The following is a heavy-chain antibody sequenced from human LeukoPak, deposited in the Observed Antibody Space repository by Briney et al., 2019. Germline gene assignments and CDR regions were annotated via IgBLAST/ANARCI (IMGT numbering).Heavy chain of an antibody. CDR2: INPNSGGT. CDR3: ARDEGYSSSWYESYYYYMDV. Sequence: ASVKVSCKASGYTFTGYYMHWVRQAPRQGLEWMGWINPNSGGTNYAQKFQGRVTMTKDTSISTAYMELRRLRSDDTAVYYCARDEGYSSSWYESYYYYMDVWGKGTTVTVSS. D-gene: IGHD6-13*01. V-gene: IGHV1-2*02. J-gene: IGHJ6*03. CDR1: GYTFTGYY.